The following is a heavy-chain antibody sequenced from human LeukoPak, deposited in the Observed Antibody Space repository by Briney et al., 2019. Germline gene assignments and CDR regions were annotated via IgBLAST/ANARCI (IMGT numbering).Heavy chain of an antibody. CDR3: ARLSAAVHLGAFDL. V-gene: IGHV4-4*09. CDR2: IHTSGSN. D-gene: IGHD3-3*01. J-gene: IGHJ3*01. Sequence: PSETLSLTRAVSGVSISPYYWAWIRQPPGQGLEWIGYIHTSGSNNQYPSLKSRVTISVDKSKNHFSLRLTSVTAADTAVYYWARLSAAVHLGAFDLWGQGTMVTVSS. CDR1: GVSISPYY.